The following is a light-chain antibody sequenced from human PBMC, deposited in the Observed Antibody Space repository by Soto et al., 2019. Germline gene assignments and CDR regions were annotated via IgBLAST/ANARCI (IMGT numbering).Light chain of an antibody. J-gene: IGLJ7*01. CDR3: CSYGGSRAV. V-gene: IGLV2-23*02. Sequence: QSVLTQPASVSGSPGQSITISCTGTSSDVGSHNLVSWYQQHPGQAPKLMISEVSKRPFGVSARFSASKSGNTASLTISGRQSEDEADYYCCSYGGSRAVFGGGTQLTVL. CDR1: SSDVGSHNL. CDR2: EVS.